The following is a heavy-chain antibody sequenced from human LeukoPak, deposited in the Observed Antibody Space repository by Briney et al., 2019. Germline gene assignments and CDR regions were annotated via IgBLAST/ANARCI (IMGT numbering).Heavy chain of an antibody. V-gene: IGHV1-2*02. CDR1: GYTFTGYY. J-gene: IGHJ5*02. CDR2: INPNSGGT. D-gene: IGHD2-2*02. CDR3: AREDPTCSSTSCYTRWFDP. Sequence: ASVKVSCKASGYTFTGYYMHWVRQAPGQGLEWTGWINPNSGGTNYAQKFQGRVTMTRDTSISTAYMELSRLRSDDTAVYYCAREDPTCSSTSCYTRWFDPWGQGTLVTVSS.